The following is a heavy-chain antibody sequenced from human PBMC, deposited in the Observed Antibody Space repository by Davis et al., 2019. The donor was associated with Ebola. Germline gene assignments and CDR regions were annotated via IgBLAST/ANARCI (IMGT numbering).Heavy chain of an antibody. V-gene: IGHV1-2*06. D-gene: IGHD6-13*01. CDR1: GYTFTGYY. CDR2: INPNSGGT. J-gene: IGHJ4*02. CDR3: ARLCSSSCPNDY. Sequence: AASVKVSCKASGYTFTGYYMHWVRQAPGQGLEWMGRINPNSGGTNYAQKFQGRVTMITDTSISTAYMELNRLTYDDTAVYYCARLCSSSCPNDYWGQGTLVTVSS.